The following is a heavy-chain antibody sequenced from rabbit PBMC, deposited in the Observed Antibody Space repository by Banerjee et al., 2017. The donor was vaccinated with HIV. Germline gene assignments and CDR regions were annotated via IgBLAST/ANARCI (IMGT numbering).Heavy chain of an antibody. V-gene: IGHV1S47*01. D-gene: IGHD6-1*01. CDR3: ARYSTVHAYFNL. J-gene: IGHJ4*01. Sequence: QEQLVESGGGLVQPEGSLTLTCTASGFSFSSNAMCWVRQAPGKGLEWIGCIVIGSGSTYYANWVNGRFSISRENTQNTVSLQMTSLTAADTATYFCARYSTVHAYFNLWGPGTLVTVS. CDR2: IVIGSGST. CDR1: GFSFSSNA.